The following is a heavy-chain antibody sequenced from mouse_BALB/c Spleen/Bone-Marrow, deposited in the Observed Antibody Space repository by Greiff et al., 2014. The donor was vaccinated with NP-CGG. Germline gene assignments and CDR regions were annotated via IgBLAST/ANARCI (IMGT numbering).Heavy chain of an antibody. CDR1: GDSITSGY. V-gene: IGHV3-8*02. CDR3: ARRNIPDAMDY. Sequence: VQLKESGPSLVKPSQTLSITCSVTGDSITSGYWNWVRKFQGNKLEYMGYISSSGSTYYNQSIKSRISITRDTSKNQYYLQFYSLTTEDTATYYCARRNIPDAMDYWGQGTSVTVSS. CDR2: ISSSGST. J-gene: IGHJ4*01.